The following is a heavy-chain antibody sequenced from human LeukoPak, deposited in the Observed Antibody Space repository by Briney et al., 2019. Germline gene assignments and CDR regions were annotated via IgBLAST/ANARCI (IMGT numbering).Heavy chain of an antibody. CDR1: GGTFSSYA. J-gene: IGHJ3*02. Sequence: ASVKVSCKASGGTFSSYAISWVRQAPGQGLEWMGGFDPEDGETIYAQKFQGRVTMTEDTSTDTAYMELSSLRSEDTAVYYCATDGSSRNYYDSSGSFRAFDIWGQGTMVTVSS. V-gene: IGHV1-24*01. CDR2: FDPEDGET. CDR3: ATDGSSRNYYDSSGSFRAFDI. D-gene: IGHD3-22*01.